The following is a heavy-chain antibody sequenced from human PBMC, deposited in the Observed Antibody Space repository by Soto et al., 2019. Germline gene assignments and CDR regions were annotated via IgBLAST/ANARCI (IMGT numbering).Heavy chain of an antibody. Sequence: QVRPVQSGAEVKKPVASVKVPCKPSGYTFTDAYIHWVRKAPGQGLEWLGWINPKNGGTNYAQKFQGGVTMTRDTSSSTACMELSSLNSNDTAVYYSAREDGTELDFWGQGNLVTVSS. CDR1: GYTFTDAY. CDR2: INPKNGGT. CDR3: AREDGTELDF. J-gene: IGHJ4*02. D-gene: IGHD1-7*01. V-gene: IGHV1-2*02.